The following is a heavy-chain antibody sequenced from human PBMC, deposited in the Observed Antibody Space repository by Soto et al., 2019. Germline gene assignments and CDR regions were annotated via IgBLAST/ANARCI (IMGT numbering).Heavy chain of an antibody. D-gene: IGHD2-15*01. CDR2: IYPGDSDI. CDR1: GYTFTNYW. CDR3: TRRGYCSGGTCYRYYYGMDV. V-gene: IGHV5-51*01. Sequence: PGEALKISCKASGYTFTNYWIGWVRQKPGKGLEWMGVIYPGDSDIRYSPSFQGQVTISADKSTSTAYLQWSSLKASDTAIYYCTRRGYCSGGTCYRYYYGMDVWGQGTTVTVSS. J-gene: IGHJ6*02.